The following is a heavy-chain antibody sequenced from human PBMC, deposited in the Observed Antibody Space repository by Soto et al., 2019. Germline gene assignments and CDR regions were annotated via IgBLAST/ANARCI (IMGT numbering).Heavy chain of an antibody. J-gene: IGHJ4*02. CDR2: IKEDGRET. V-gene: IGHV3-7*03. CDR3: ASTRGY. D-gene: IGHD3-3*01. Sequence: EVLVVESGGGLVQPGGSLRLSCAVSGFTFSGGYWMKWVRQAPGKGLEWVATIKEDGRETYYVDSVKGRFTISRDSAKNSLYLQMNSLRVKDTAVYYCASTRGYWGQGTLVTVSS. CDR1: GFTFSGGYW.